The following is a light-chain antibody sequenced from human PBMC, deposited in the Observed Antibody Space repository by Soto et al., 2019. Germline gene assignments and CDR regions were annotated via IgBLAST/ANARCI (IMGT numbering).Light chain of an antibody. CDR1: GDDIGGYDY. J-gene: IGLJ1*01. CDR2: EVN. CDR3: SSYAVKKNFVV. V-gene: IGLV2-8*01. Sequence: QSVVPQTPSASGSPGQSVTISCTGSGDDIGGYDYVSWYQHHPGRTPKLIIYEVNKRPSGVPDRFSGSKSGNTASLTVSGLQAEDGADYYCSSYAVKKNFVVFGSGTKVTVL.